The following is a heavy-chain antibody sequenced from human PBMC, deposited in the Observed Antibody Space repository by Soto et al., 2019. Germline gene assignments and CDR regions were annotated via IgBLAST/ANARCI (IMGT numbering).Heavy chain of an antibody. D-gene: IGHD3-3*01. Sequence: LSLTCAVYGGSVNGYYWNWIRQPPGKGLEWIEEINHTGGTHYNPSLKSRVTMSVDTSKNQFSLRLSSVTAADTAIYYCATRITVFGLLIPPFDPWGQGTQVTVSS. CDR1: GGSVNGYY. V-gene: IGHV4-34*01. J-gene: IGHJ5*02. CDR3: ATRITVFGLLIPPFDP. CDR2: INHTGGT.